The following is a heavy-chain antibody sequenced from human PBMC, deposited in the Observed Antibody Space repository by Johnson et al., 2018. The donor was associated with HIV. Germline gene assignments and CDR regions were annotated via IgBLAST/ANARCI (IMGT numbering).Heavy chain of an antibody. CDR2: ISWNSGST. J-gene: IGHJ3*02. D-gene: IGHD1-1*01. V-gene: IGHV3-9*01. Sequence: VQLVESGGGLVQPGRSLRLSCAASGFTFDDYAMHWVRQAPGKCLEWLSGISWNSGSTGYAGSVKGRFPISRDNAKNSLYLQMNSLRAEDTALYYCARDSYLNDDAFDIWGQGTMVTVSS. CDR3: ARDSYLNDDAFDI. CDR1: GFTFDDYA.